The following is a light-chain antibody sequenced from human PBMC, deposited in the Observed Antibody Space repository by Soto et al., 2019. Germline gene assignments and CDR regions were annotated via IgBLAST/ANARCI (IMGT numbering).Light chain of an antibody. CDR1: GSDICSYNF. J-gene: IGLJ1*01. CDR3: YSYTSSSTYV. Sequence: QSALTQPASVSGSPGQSITISCTGTGSDICSYNFVSWYQHHPGKAPKLMIYEVSNRPSGVSDRFSGSKSDNTASLSISGLQAEDEADYYCYSYTSSSTYVFGTGTKVTVL. V-gene: IGLV2-14*01. CDR2: EVS.